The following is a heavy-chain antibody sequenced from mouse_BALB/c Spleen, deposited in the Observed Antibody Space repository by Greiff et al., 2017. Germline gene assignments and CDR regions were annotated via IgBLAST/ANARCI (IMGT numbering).Heavy chain of an antibody. CDR1: GYTFTEYT. V-gene: IGHV1-18*01. D-gene: IGHD4-1*01. Sequence: DVKLQESGPELVKPGASVKISCKTSGYTFTEYTMHWVKQSHGKSLEWIGGINPNNGGTSYNQKFKGKATLTVDKSSSTAYMELRSLTSEDSAVYYCARLAGTLRTWFAYWGQGTLVTVSA. CDR3: ARLAGTLRTWFAY. CDR2: INPNNGGT. J-gene: IGHJ3*01.